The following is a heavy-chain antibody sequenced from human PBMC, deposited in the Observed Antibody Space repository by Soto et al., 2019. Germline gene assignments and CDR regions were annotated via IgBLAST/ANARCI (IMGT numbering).Heavy chain of an antibody. V-gene: IGHV1-8*01. CDR2: MNPNSGNT. CDR1: GYTFTSYD. J-gene: IGHJ6*04. Sequence: QVQLVQSGAEVKKPGASVKVSCKASGYTFTSYDINWVRQATGQGLEWMGWMNPNSGNTGYAQKYQGRVTMTRTTTMSTHYMELSSLRSENRAMYYSAREKSYGIDVWSNGTT. CDR3: AREKSYGIDV.